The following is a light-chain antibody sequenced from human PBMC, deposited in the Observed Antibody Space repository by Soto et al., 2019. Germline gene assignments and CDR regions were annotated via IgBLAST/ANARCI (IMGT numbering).Light chain of an antibody. J-gene: IGKJ2*01. CDR2: KAS. V-gene: IGKV1-5*03. CDR1: QSISSW. CDR3: QQYNCWYT. Sequence: DIQMTQSPSTLSASVGDRVTITCRASQSISSWLAWYQQKPGKAPKLLIYKASSLESGVPSRFSGSGAGTEFTLTISSLQPDDFATYYCQQYNCWYTFGQGTKLEIK.